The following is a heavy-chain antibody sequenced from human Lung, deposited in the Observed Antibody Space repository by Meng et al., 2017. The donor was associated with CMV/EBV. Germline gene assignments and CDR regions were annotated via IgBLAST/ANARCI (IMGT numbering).Heavy chain of an antibody. CDR2: AANKANSYTT. D-gene: IGHD1-26*01. Sequence: GGSLRLSCAGSGFIFSDHYIDWVRQAPGKGLEWVGRAANKANSYTTEYAASVKGRFTFSRDDSENSLYLQMNSLRSEDTAVYYCTRGHSGIHIYAFDIWGQGTLVXVSS. CDR3: TRGHSGIHIYAFDI. CDR1: GFIFSDHY. V-gene: IGHV3-72*01. J-gene: IGHJ3*02.